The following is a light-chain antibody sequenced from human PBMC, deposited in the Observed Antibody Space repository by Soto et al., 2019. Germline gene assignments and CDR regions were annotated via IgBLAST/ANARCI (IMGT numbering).Light chain of an antibody. CDR1: SSNIGNNY. CDR3: ASRDDTLGGPV. V-gene: IGLV1-47*02. J-gene: IGLJ3*02. Sequence: QSVLTQPPSVSGTPGQRVDISCSGNSSNIGNNYVYWYQQFPGMAPKLIIYSNRQRPPGVPDRFSGSKSGTSASLAIRGLRSEDEAAYHCASRDDTLGGPVFGGGTKLTVL. CDR2: SNR.